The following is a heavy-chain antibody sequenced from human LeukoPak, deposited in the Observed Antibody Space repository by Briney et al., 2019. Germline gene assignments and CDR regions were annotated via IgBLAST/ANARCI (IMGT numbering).Heavy chain of an antibody. V-gene: IGHV3-21*01. CDR2: ISRTSESI. J-gene: IGHJ6*03. CDR1: GFSFNTYS. D-gene: IGHD1-26*01. CDR3: ARVGGSYLDLYYYYYYMDV. Sequence: GGSLRLSCAASGFSFNTYSMSWVRQAPGKVLEWVGIISRTSESIFYADSLKGRFTISRDNAKNSLYLQMNSLRAEDTAVYYCARVGGSYLDLYYYYYYMDVWGKGTTVTVSS.